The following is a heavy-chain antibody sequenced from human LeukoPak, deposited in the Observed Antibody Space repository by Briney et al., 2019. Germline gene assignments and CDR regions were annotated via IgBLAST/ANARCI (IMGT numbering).Heavy chain of an antibody. J-gene: IGHJ6*03. CDR1: EFTFVKYA. CDR2: ISSSSFKI. CDR3: VRDPSYGSSWYYYMDV. Sequence: GGSLRLSCAASEFTFVKYAMNWVRQAPGKGLEWVSYISSSSFKIGYADSVKGRFTISRDNSKNSLYLQMDSLRVEDTAVYYCVRDPSYGSSWYYYMDVWGKGTTVTVSS. D-gene: IGHD6-13*01. V-gene: IGHV3-48*04.